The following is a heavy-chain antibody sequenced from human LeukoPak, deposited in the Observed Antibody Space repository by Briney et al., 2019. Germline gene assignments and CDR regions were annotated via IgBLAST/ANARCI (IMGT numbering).Heavy chain of an antibody. D-gene: IGHD3-3*01. CDR1: GGSISSGDYY. CDR2: IYYSGST. Sequence: PSQTLSLTCTVSGGSISSGDYYWSWIRQPPGKGLEWIGYIYYSGSTYYNPSLKSRVTISVDTSKNQFSLKLSSVTAADTAVYYCARGGSYYDFWSGYYASPQGYYYGMDVWGQGTTVTVSS. J-gene: IGHJ6*02. CDR3: ARGGSYYDFWSGYYASPQGYYYGMDV. V-gene: IGHV4-30-4*01.